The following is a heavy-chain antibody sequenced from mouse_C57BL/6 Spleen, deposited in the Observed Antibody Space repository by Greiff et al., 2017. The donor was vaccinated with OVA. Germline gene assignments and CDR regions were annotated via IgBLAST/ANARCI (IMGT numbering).Heavy chain of an antibody. Sequence: QVQLQQSGAELVRPGASVKLSCKASGYTFTDYYINWVKQRPGQGLEWIARIYPGSGNTYYNEKFKGKATLTAEKSSSTAYMQLSSLTSEDSAVYFGARSGAVVSYYYAMDYWGQGTSVTVSS. CDR1: GYTFTDYY. J-gene: IGHJ4*01. CDR2: IYPGSGNT. V-gene: IGHV1-76*01. D-gene: IGHD1-1*01. CDR3: ARSGAVVSYYYAMDY.